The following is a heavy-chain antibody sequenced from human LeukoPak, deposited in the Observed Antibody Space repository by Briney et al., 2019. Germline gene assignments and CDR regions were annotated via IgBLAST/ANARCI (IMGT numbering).Heavy chain of an antibody. CDR3: ARLSEMATRSYYYYGMDV. V-gene: IGHV5-51*01. CDR1: GYSFTSYW. D-gene: IGHD5-24*01. Sequence: GESLKISCKGSGYSFTSYWIGWVRQMPGKGLEWMGIIYPGDSDTRYSPSFQGQVTISADKSISTAYLQWSSLKASDTAMYYCARLSEMATRSYYYYGMDVWGQGTTVTVSS. J-gene: IGHJ6*02. CDR2: IYPGDSDT.